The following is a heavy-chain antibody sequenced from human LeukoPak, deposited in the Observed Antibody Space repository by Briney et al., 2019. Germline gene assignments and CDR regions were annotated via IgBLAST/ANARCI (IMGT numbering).Heavy chain of an antibody. CDR3: AKGRGPLLWEYYFDY. D-gene: IGHD3-10*01. V-gene: IGHV3-23*01. Sequence: GGSLRLSCAASGFTFSSYAISWVRQAPGKGLEWVSAISGSGGSTYYADSVKGRFTISRDNSKNTLYLQMNSLRAEDTAVYYCAKGRGPLLWEYYFDYWGQGTLVTVSS. CDR1: GFTFSSYA. CDR2: ISGSGGST. J-gene: IGHJ4*02.